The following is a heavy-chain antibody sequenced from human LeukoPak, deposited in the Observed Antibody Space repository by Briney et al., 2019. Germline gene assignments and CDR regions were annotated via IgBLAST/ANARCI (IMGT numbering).Heavy chain of an antibody. CDR1: GGCSSSGGYF. CDR2: ISYIGST. V-gene: IGHV4-31*03. D-gene: IGHD2-8*01. Sequence: SETLSLTCTVSGGCSSSGGYFWNWVRQHPGKGLEWIGYISYIGSTYSNPSLESRVTISADMSKNQFSLNLRSVAAADTAVYYCARNGVSSFDYWGQRTLVTVSS. CDR3: ARNGVSSFDY. J-gene: IGHJ4*02.